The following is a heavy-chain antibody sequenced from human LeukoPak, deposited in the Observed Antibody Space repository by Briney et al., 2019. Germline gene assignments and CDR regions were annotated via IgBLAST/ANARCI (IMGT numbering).Heavy chain of an antibody. D-gene: IGHD1-26*01. J-gene: IGHJ4*02. Sequence: ASVKVSCRASGYIFTTYYIHWVRQAPGQGLEYMGIIRPSGGDTIYAQKFQGRVTMTRDTSTSTVYMDLSSLSSDDTAVYYCTREKGETYNFDHWGQGTLVTVSS. CDR3: TREKGETYNFDH. CDR1: GYIFTTYY. V-gene: IGHV1-46*01. CDR2: IRPSGGDT.